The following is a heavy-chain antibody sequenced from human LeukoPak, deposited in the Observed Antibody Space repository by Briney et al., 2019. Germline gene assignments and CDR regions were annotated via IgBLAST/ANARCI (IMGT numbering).Heavy chain of an antibody. Sequence: KPSETLSLTCAVYGGSFSGYYWSWIRQPPGKGLEWIGEINHSGSTNYNPSLKSRVTISVDTSKNQFSLKLSFVTAADTAVYYCARAVTYYDSSGYYTFFDYWGQGTLVTVSS. CDR3: ARAVTYYDSSGYYTFFDY. J-gene: IGHJ4*02. CDR2: INHSGST. V-gene: IGHV4-34*01. CDR1: GGSFSGYY. D-gene: IGHD3-22*01.